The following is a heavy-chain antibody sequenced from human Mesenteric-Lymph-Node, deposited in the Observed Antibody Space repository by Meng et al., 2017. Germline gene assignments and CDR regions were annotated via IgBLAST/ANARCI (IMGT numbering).Heavy chain of an antibody. CDR2: ISCSSSYI. CDR3: VRSDWFDP. V-gene: IGHV3-21*01. J-gene: IGHJ5*02. CDR1: GFTFSTYS. Sequence: GESLKISCAASGFTFSTYSINWVRQAPGKGLEWVSSISCSSSYIYSADSVKGRFTISRDNAKNSLYLQMNSLRSDDTAVYYCVRSDWFDPWGQGTLVT.